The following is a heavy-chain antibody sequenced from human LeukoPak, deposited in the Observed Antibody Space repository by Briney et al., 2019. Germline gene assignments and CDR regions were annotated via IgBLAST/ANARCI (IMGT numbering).Heavy chain of an antibody. J-gene: IGHJ4*02. D-gene: IGHD3-22*01. Sequence: GGSLRLSCAASGFAFSSYGMHWVRQAPGKGLEWVAVISYDGSNKYYADSVKGRFTISGDNSKNTLYLQMNSLRAEDTAVYYCAKEDYDSSGYLYWGQGTLVTVSS. CDR3: AKEDYDSSGYLY. CDR2: ISYDGSNK. V-gene: IGHV3-30*18. CDR1: GFAFSSYG.